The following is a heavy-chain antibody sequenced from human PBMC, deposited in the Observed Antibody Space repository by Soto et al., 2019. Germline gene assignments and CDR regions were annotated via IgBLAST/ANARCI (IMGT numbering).Heavy chain of an antibody. CDR3: AHGRYVSGSRGVIDY. V-gene: IGHV2-5*02. Sequence: QITLKESGPTLVKPTQTLTLTCIFSGFSLSTSGEGVGWIRQPPGKALEWLALIYWDDDKRYSPSLESRLTNTKDTSKNQAVLTMTHMDPVDTATYYCAHGRYVSGSRGVIDYWGQGTLVTVSS. CDR2: IYWDDDK. CDR1: GFSLSTSGEG. J-gene: IGHJ4*02. D-gene: IGHD6-25*01.